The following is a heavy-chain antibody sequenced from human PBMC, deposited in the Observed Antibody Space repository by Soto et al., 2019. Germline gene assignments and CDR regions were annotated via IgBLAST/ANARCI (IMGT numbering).Heavy chain of an antibody. V-gene: IGHV3-33*01. CDR2: IWYDGSNK. CDR1: GFTFSSYG. J-gene: IGHJ4*02. CDR3: ARDSGVFALDY. Sequence: GGSLRLSCAASGFTFSSYGMHWVRQAPGKGLEWVAVIWYDGSNKYYADSVKGRFTISRDNSKNTLYLQMNSLRAEDTAVYYCARDSGVFALDYWGQGTLVTVSS. D-gene: IGHD7-27*01.